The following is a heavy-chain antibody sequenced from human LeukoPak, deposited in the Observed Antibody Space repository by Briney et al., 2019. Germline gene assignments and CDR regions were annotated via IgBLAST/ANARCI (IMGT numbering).Heavy chain of an antibody. Sequence: PSETLSLTCAVYGGSFNGYYWSWIRQPPGKGLEWIGEINHSGSTNYNPSLKSRVTISVDTSKNQFSLKLSSVTAADTAVYYCARGLGSGWYLRYNWFDPWGQGTLVTVSS. D-gene: IGHD6-19*01. J-gene: IGHJ5*02. CDR2: INHSGST. CDR1: GGSFNGYY. V-gene: IGHV4-34*01. CDR3: ARGLGSGWYLRYNWFDP.